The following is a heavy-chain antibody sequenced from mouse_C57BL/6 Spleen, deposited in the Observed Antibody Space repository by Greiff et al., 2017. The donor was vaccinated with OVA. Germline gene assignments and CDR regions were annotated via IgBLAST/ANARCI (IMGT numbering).Heavy chain of an antibody. J-gene: IGHJ3*01. CDR2: ISSGGDYI. CDR1: GFTFSSYA. V-gene: IGHV5-9-1*02. D-gene: IGHD1-1*01. CDR3: TRDSPPITTVPRGPAWFAY. Sequence: EVQLVESGEGLVKPGGSLKLSCAASGFTFSSYAMSWVRQTPEKRLEWVAYISSGGDYIYYADTVKGRFTISRDNARNTLYLQMSSLKSEDTAMYYCTRDSPPITTVPRGPAWFAYWGQGTLVTVSA.